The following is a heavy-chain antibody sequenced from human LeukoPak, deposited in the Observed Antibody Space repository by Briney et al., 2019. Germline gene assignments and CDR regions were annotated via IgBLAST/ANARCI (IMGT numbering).Heavy chain of an antibody. Sequence: ASVKVSCKASGYTFTAYFMHWVRQAPGQGLEWMGWINPNSGGAKYAQKFQGRVTMTRDTSISTAYMELSSLTFDDTAVYYCARSYSSSSNWFDPWGQGTLVTVSS. J-gene: IGHJ5*02. CDR3: ARSYSSSSNWFDP. CDR1: GYTFTAYF. V-gene: IGHV1-2*02. D-gene: IGHD6-6*01. CDR2: INPNSGGA.